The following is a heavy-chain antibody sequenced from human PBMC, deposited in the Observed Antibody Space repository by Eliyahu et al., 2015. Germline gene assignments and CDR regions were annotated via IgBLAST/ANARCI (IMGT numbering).Heavy chain of an antibody. J-gene: IGHJ2*01. D-gene: IGHD2-2*01. Sequence: QASGKGLEWVGRIRSKANSYATAYAASVKGRFTISRDDSKNTAYLQMNSLKTEDTAVYYCTRSPIPYCSSTSCYATGYFDLWGRGTLVTVSS. V-gene: IGHV3-73*01. CDR3: TRSPIPYCSSTSCYATGYFDL. CDR2: IRSKANSYAT.